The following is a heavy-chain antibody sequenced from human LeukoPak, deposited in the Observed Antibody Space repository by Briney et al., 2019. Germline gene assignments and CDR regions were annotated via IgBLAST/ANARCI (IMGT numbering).Heavy chain of an antibody. CDR3: ARERQITMIVPDYFDY. V-gene: IGHV3-21*01. Sequence: GGSLRLSCAASGFTFSSYSMNWVRQAPGKGLEWVSSISSSSSYIYYADPVKGRFTISRDNAKNSLYLQMNSLRAEDTAVYYCARERQITMIVPDYFDYWGQGTLVTVSS. CDR2: ISSSSSYI. CDR1: GFTFSSYS. J-gene: IGHJ4*02. D-gene: IGHD3-22*01.